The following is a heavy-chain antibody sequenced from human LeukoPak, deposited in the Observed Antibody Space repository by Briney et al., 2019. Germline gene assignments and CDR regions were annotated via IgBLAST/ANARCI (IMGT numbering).Heavy chain of an antibody. D-gene: IGHD2-15*01. CDR1: GYTFTGYY. CDR2: INPNSGGT. J-gene: IGHJ6*03. V-gene: IGHV1-2*02. CDR3: ARGQYCSGGSCSVLFDYYYYYYMDV. Sequence: ASAKVSCKASGYTFTGYYMHWVRQAPGQGLEWIGWINPNSGGTNYAQKFQGRVTITRNTSISTAYMELGSLRSEDTAVYYCARGQYCSGGSCSVLFDYYYYYYMDVWGKGTTVTVSS.